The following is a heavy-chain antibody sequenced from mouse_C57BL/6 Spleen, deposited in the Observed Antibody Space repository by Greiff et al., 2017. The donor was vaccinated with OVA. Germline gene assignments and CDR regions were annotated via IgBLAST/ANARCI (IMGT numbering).Heavy chain of an antibody. CDR1: GFTFSSYA. J-gene: IGHJ4*01. CDR3: TRARYDYDGAMDY. Sequence: EVQGVESGEGLVKPGGSLKLSCAASGFTFSSYAMSWVRQTPEKRLEWVAYISSGGDYIYYADTVKGRFTISRDNARNTLYLQMSRLKSEDTAMYYCTRARYDYDGAMDYWGQGTSVTVSS. D-gene: IGHD2-4*01. V-gene: IGHV5-9-1*02. CDR2: ISSGGDYI.